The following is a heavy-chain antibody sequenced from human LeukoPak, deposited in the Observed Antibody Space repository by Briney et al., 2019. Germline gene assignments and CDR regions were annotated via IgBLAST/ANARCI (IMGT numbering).Heavy chain of an antibody. Sequence: GGSLRLSCAVSGFTFSSYTMSWVRQAPGKGLEWVSAISGDGGRTAYADSVKGRFTISRDNFKNTIYLEMNSLRVDDTAVYYCAHIGGWSTYPLDYWAQGPLVTVSS. CDR1: GFTFSSYT. D-gene: IGHD2-8*01. CDR2: ISGDGGRT. J-gene: IGHJ4*02. CDR3: AHIGGWSTYPLDY. V-gene: IGHV3-23*01.